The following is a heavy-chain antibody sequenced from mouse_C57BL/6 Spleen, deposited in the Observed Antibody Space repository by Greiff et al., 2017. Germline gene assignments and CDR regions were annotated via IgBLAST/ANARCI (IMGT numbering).Heavy chain of an antibody. CDR1: GYAFSSSW. V-gene: IGHV1-82*01. D-gene: IGHD3-2*02. CDR2: IYPGDGDT. CDR3: ARSDSSGFDY. J-gene: IGHJ2*01. Sequence: VQLQQSGPELVKPGASVKISCKASGYAFSSSWMKWVKQRPGKGLEWIGRIYPGDGDTNYNGKIKGKVTLTADKSSSTAYLQLSSLTSEDSAVYFCARSDSSGFDYWGQGTTLTVSS.